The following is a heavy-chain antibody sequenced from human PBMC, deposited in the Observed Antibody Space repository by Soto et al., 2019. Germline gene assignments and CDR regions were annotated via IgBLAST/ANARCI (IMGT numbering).Heavy chain of an antibody. D-gene: IGHD6-6*01. CDR2: VSFDRDT. V-gene: IGHV4-39*07. J-gene: IGHJ1*01. CDR1: GASIIISNSS. CDR3: ASGPKYSRWCFGN. Sequence: PSGTLSLTCTFSGASIIISNSSWAWIRQSPGTGLEWIGSVSFDRDTYFIPSLKSLVTMSLDKSNHLFSLKLSCVTGSDLVISCSASGPKYSRWCFGNWGQGNMGTGSS.